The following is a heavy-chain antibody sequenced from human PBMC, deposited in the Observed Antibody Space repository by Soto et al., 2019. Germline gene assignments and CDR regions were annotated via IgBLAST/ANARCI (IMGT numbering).Heavy chain of an antibody. J-gene: IGHJ6*02. CDR2: ISGSGGST. V-gene: IGHV3-23*01. CDR1: GFTFSSYA. D-gene: IGHD3-10*01. CDR3: AKDQDYYGSGSYWAYGMDV. Sequence: EVQLLESGGGLVQPGGSLRLSCAASGFTFSSYAMSWVRQAPGKGLEWVGTISGSGGSTYYADSVKGRFTISRDNSKHTLYLQMNSLRAEDTGVYYCAKDQDYYGSGSYWAYGMDVWGQGTTVTVSS.